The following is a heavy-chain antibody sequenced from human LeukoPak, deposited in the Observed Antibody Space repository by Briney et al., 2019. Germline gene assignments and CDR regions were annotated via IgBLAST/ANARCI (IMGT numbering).Heavy chain of an antibody. CDR1: GFTFSSYS. J-gene: IGHJ5*02. CDR3: ARDSPQLALSNWFDP. D-gene: IGHD2-2*01. V-gene: IGHV3-21*01. Sequence: GGSLRLSCAASGFTFSSYSMNWVRQAPGKGLEWVSSISSSSSYIYYADSVKGRFTISRDNAKNSLYLQMNSLRAEDTAVYYCARDSPQLALSNWFDPWGQGTLVTVSS. CDR2: ISSSSSYI.